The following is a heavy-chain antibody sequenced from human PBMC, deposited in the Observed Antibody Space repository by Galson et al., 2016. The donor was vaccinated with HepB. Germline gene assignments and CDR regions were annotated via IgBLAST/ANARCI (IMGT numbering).Heavy chain of an antibody. V-gene: IGHV4-59*01. D-gene: IGHD2-15*01. Sequence: SETLSLTCTVSGGSLSSDYWSWIRQPPGKGLEWIGYIYYSGSTNYNPSLKSRVTMSVDTSKKQFSLRLTSVTAADTAVYCCARYDRSCSGGSCYSLYFWGQGTLVTVSS. J-gene: IGHJ4*02. CDR1: GGSLSSDY. CDR3: ARYDRSCSGGSCYSLYF. CDR2: IYYSGST.